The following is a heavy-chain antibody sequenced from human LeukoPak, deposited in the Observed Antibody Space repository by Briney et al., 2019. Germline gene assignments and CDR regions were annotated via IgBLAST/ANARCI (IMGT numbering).Heavy chain of an antibody. CDR1: GGSISSYY. CDR3: ARDGSSGYTPFDY. D-gene: IGHD3-22*01. Sequence: SETLSLTCTVSGGSISSYYWSWIRQPPGKGLEWIGYIYYSGSTNYNPSLKSRVTISVDTSKNQFSLKLSSVTAADTAVYYCARDGSSGYTPFDYWGQGTLVAVSS. J-gene: IGHJ4*02. CDR2: IYYSGST. V-gene: IGHV4-59*01.